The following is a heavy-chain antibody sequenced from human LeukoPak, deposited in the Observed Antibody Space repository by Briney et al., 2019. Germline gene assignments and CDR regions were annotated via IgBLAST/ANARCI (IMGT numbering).Heavy chain of an antibody. CDR3: ARVIVVPAAITPYYYYYYMDV. CDR1: GGTFSSYA. D-gene: IGHD2-2*02. V-gene: IGHV1-69*05. J-gene: IGHJ6*03. CDR2: IIPIFGTA. Sequence: SVKVSCKASGGTFSSYAISWVRQAPGQGLEWMGGIIPIFGTANYAQKFQGRVTITTDESTSTAYMELSSLRSEDTAVYYCARVIVVPAAITPYYYYYYMDVWGKGTTVTVSS.